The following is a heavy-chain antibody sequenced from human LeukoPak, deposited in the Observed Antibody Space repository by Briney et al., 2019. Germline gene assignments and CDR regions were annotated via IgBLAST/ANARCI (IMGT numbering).Heavy chain of an antibody. J-gene: IGHJ4*02. CDR3: ARGGKSSGYYGY. D-gene: IGHD3-22*01. V-gene: IGHV1-18*01. Sequence: ASVKVSCKASGYTFTSYGISWVRQAPGQGLGWMGWISAYNGNTKYAQRLQGRVTMTRNTSISTAYMELSSLRSEDTAVYYCARGGKSSGYYGYWGQGTLVTVSS. CDR1: GYTFTSYG. CDR2: ISAYNGNT.